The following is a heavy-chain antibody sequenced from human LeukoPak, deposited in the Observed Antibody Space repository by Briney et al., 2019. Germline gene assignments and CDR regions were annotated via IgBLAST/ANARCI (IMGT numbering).Heavy chain of an antibody. V-gene: IGHV3-15*01. Sequence: TGGSLRLSCAASGFTFSNAWMSWVRQAPGKGLEWVGRIKSKTDGGTTDYAAPVKGRFTISRDDSKNTLYLQMNSLKTEDTAVYYCTTEDAYGDYYFDYWSQGTLVTVSS. CDR2: IKSKTDGGTT. CDR3: TTEDAYGDYYFDY. CDR1: GFTFSNAW. J-gene: IGHJ4*02. D-gene: IGHD4-17*01.